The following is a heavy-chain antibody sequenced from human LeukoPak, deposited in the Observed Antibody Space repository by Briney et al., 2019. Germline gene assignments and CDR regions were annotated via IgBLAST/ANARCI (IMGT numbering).Heavy chain of an antibody. CDR3: ARLFYDSSGYYYLSGLYYFDY. J-gene: IGHJ4*02. D-gene: IGHD3-22*01. CDR1: GGSISSYY. CDR2: IYYSGST. Sequence: PSETLSLTCTVSGGSISSYYWSWIRQPPGKGLEWIGYIYYSGSTNYNPSLKSRVTISVEPSKNQFSLKLSSVTAADTAMYYCARLFYDSSGYYYLSGLYYFDYWGQGTLVTVSS. V-gene: IGHV4-59*01.